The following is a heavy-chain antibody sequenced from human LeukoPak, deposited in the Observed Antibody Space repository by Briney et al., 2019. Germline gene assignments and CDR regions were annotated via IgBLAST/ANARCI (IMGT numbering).Heavy chain of an antibody. D-gene: IGHD3-10*02. CDR2: ISSSGSTI. J-gene: IGHJ6*04. CDR3: AELGITMIGGV. Sequence: GGSLRLSCAASGFTFSSYEMNWVRQAPGKGLEWIAYISSSGSTIYYADSVKGRFTISRDNAKNSLYLQMNSLRAEDTAVYYCAELGITMIGGVWGKGTTVTISS. V-gene: IGHV3-48*03. CDR1: GFTFSSYE.